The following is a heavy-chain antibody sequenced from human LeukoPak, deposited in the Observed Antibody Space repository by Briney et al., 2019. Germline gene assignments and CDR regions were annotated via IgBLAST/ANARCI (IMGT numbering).Heavy chain of an antibody. CDR1: GFTFSSYS. CDR3: AKGSYYDSSGSFYFDY. D-gene: IGHD3-22*01. Sequence: PGGSLRLSCVASGFTFSSYSMNWVRQAPGKGLEWVSYITRSSSAKFYADSVKGRFTISRDNAENTLYVQVNSLGTEDTAAYYCAKGSYYDSSGSFYFDYWGQGTLVTVSS. J-gene: IGHJ4*02. CDR2: ITRSSSAK. V-gene: IGHV3-48*01.